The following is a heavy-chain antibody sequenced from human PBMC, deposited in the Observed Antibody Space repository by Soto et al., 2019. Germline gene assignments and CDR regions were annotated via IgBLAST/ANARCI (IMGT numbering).Heavy chain of an antibody. J-gene: IGHJ4*02. CDR3: TREKKPAMAGFDY. D-gene: IGHD5-18*01. Sequence: GGSLRLSCTASGFTFGDYAMSWFRQAPGKGLEWVGFIRSKAYGGTTEYAASVKGRFTISRDDSKSIAYLQMNSLKTEDTAVYYCTREKKPAMAGFDYWGQGTLVTVSS. V-gene: IGHV3-49*03. CDR1: GFTFGDYA. CDR2: IRSKAYGGTT.